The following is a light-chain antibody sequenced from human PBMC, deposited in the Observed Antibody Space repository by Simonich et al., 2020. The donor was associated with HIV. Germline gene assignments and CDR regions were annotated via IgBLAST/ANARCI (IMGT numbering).Light chain of an antibody. J-gene: IGKJ1*01. Sequence: IVMTQSPDSLAVSLGERATINCKSSKSVLYSSNSKNYLAWYQQKPGQPTKLRIYWASTRESGVPDRFSGSGSGTDFTLTISRLQAEDVAVYYCQQYYSPPWTFGQGTKVEIK. CDR2: WAS. CDR1: KSVLYSSNSKNY. V-gene: IGKV4-1*01. CDR3: QQYYSPPWT.